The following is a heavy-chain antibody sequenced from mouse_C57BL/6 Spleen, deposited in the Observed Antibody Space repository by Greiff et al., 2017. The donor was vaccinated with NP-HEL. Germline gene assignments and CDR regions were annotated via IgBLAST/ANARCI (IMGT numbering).Heavy chain of an antibody. Sequence: EVHLVESGPELVKPGASVKIPCKASGYTFTDYNMDWVKQSHGKSLEWIGDINPNNGGTIYNQKFKGKATLTVDKSSSTAYMELRSLTSEDTAVYYCARGDYDYDSFFAYWGQGTLVTVSA. CDR2: INPNNGGT. CDR3: ARGDYDYDSFFAY. V-gene: IGHV1-18*01. J-gene: IGHJ3*01. CDR1: GYTFTDYN. D-gene: IGHD2-4*01.